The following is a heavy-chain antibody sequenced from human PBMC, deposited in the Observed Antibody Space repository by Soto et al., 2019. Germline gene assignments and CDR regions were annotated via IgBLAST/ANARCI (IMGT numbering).Heavy chain of an antibody. J-gene: IGHJ3*02. CDR1: GFTLRDYG. CDR3: ARDRRRQLRLGGDAIDM. CDR2: IAYDGRNK. V-gene: IGHV3-30*03. D-gene: IGHD3-16*01. Sequence: QVQLVESGGGVVQPGRSLRLSCAASGFTLRDYGMPWVRQAPGKGLQWVAVIAYDGRNKKSADSLKGRFSISRDNSKNTLYLQINNLRPEDTALYYCARDRRRQLRLGGDAIDMWRQGTMVNVS.